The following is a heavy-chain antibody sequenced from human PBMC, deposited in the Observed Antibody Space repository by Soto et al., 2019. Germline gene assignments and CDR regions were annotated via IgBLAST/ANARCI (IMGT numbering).Heavy chain of an antibody. Sequence: GESLKISCKGSGYSFTNYWIGWVRQMPGKGLEWMGIIYPGDSDTRYIPSFQGQVTISADKSISTDYLQWSSLKASDTAMYYCARHGRSGYYTDAFDIWGQGTMVTVSS. CDR1: GYSFTNYW. V-gene: IGHV5-51*01. CDR3: ARHGRSGYYTDAFDI. CDR2: IYPGDSDT. J-gene: IGHJ3*02. D-gene: IGHD3-22*01.